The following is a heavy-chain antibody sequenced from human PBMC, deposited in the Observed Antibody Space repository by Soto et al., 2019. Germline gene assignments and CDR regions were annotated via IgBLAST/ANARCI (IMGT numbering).Heavy chain of an antibody. CDR1: GFTVSSNY. D-gene: IGHD3-9*01. Sequence: EVQLVESGGGLVQPGGSLRLSCAASGFTVSSNYMSWVRQAPGKGLEWVSVIYSGGSTYYADSVKGRFTISRHNSKNTLYLQMNSLRADDTAVYYCARERNDYDILTGYYRGAFDIWGQGTMVTVSS. CDR2: IYSGGST. V-gene: IGHV3-53*04. CDR3: ARERNDYDILTGYYRGAFDI. J-gene: IGHJ3*02.